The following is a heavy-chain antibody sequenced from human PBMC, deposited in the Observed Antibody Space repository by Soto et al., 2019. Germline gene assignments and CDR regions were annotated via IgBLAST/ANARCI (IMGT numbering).Heavy chain of an antibody. J-gene: IGHJ6*03. V-gene: IGHV4-4*02. CDR2: IYHSGST. CDR3: ARVLSITGTPLYYMDV. CDR1: SGSISSSNW. D-gene: IGHD1-20*01. Sequence: PSETLSLTCAVSSGSISSSNWWSWVRQPPGKGLEWIGEIYHSGSTNYNPSLKSRVTISVDKSKNQFSLKLSSVTAADTAVYYCARVLSITGTPLYYMDVWGQGTTVTVSS.